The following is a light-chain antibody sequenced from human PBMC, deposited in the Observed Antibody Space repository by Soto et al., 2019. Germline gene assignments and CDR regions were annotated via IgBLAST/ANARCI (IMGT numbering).Light chain of an antibody. CDR1: QSVSSTY. CDR2: GAS. CDR3: QQYGSSPRT. Sequence: EIVLTQSPGTLSLSPGERATLSCRASQSVSSTYLAWYQQKPGQPPRLLIYGASTRATGIPDRFSGSGSGTDFTLTISRLEPEDFAVFYCQQYGSSPRTFGQGTKE. J-gene: IGKJ1*01. V-gene: IGKV3-20*01.